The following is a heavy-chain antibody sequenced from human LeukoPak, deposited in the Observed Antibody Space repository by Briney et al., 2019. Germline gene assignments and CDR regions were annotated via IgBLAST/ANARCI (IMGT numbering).Heavy chain of an antibody. CDR2: IYISGST. CDR1: GGSISSSSYY. V-gene: IGHV4-39*07. J-gene: IGHJ4*02. Sequence: SETLSLTCTVSGGSISSSSYYWGWIRQPPGKGLEWIGSIYISGSTNYNPSLKSRVTMSVDTSKNQFSLKLSSVTAADTAVYYCARAPLLTGYFDSDYWGQGTLVTVSS. CDR3: ARAPLLTGYFDSDY. D-gene: IGHD3-9*01.